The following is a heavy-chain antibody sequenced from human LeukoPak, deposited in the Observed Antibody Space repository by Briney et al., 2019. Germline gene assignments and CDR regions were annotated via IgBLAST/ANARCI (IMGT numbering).Heavy chain of an antibody. CDR1: GFTFSNYG. CDR3: ARDRSSSWSAFDY. Sequence: PGRSLRLSCAASGFTFSNYGMQWVRQAPGKGLEWVAVIWPDGSKTYYADPVKGRFTITRDNSKNSLYLQMNSLRAEDTAVYYCARDRSSSWSAFDYWGQGTLVTVSS. D-gene: IGHD6-13*01. V-gene: IGHV3-33*01. J-gene: IGHJ4*02. CDR2: IWPDGSKT.